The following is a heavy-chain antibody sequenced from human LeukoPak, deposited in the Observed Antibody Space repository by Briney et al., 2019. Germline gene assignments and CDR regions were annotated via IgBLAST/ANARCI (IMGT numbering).Heavy chain of an antibody. D-gene: IGHD3-10*01. Sequence: LGASVKVSCKASGGTFSSYAISWVRQAPGQGLEWMGGIIPIFGTANYAQKFQGRVTITADESTSTAYMELSSLRSEDTAVYYCATDFYGSGSYYYHYWGQGTLVTVSS. CDR2: IIPIFGTA. CDR3: ATDFYGSGSYYYHY. J-gene: IGHJ4*02. V-gene: IGHV1-69*13. CDR1: GGTFSSYA.